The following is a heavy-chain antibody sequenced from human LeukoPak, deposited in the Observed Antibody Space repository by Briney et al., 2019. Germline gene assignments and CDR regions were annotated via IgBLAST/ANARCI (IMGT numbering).Heavy chain of an antibody. CDR2: IIPIFGTA. V-gene: IGHV1-69*13. CDR3: ARDSGYDATLDYYYYGMDV. CDR1: GGTFSSYA. Sequence: SVKVSCKASGGTFSSYAISWVRQAPGQGLEWMGGIIPIFGTANYAQKFQGRVTITADESTSTAYMELSSLRSEDTAVYYCARDSGYDATLDYYYYGMDVWGQGTTVTVSS. J-gene: IGHJ6*02. D-gene: IGHD5-12*01.